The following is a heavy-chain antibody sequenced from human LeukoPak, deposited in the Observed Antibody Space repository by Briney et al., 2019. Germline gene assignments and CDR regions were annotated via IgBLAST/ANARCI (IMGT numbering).Heavy chain of an antibody. CDR3: ARPSTSSFDY. CDR1: GFTFSSYS. Sequence: GGSLRLSCAASGFTFSSYSMNWVRQAPGKGLEWVSSISSSSSYIYYAASVKGRFTISRDNAKNSLYLQMNSLRAEDTAVYYCARPSTSSFDYWGQGTLVTVSS. V-gene: IGHV3-21*01. CDR2: ISSSSSYI. J-gene: IGHJ4*02. D-gene: IGHD6-6*01.